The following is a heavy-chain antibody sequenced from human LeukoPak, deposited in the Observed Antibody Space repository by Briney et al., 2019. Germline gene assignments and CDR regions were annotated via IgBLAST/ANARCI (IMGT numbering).Heavy chain of an antibody. CDR2: ISGSGGRT. J-gene: IGHJ4*02. CDR3: ARDLSGVTGYTYGRGIDY. D-gene: IGHD5-18*01. CDR1: GFTFSSYG. Sequence: PGGSLRLSCAASGFTFSSYGMSWARQAPGKGLEWVSAISGSGGRTYYADSVKGRFTISRDKSKNTLYLQMNSLRAEDTAVYYCARDLSGVTGYTYGRGIDYWGQGTLVTVSS. V-gene: IGHV3-23*01.